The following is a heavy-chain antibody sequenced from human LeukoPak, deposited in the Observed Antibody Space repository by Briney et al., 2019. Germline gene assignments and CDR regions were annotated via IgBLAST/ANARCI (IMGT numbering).Heavy chain of an antibody. Sequence: SETLSLTCTVSGYSISSGYYWGWIRQPAGKGLEWIGRIYTSGSTNYNPSLKSRVTMSVDTSKNQFSLKLSSVTAADTAVYYCARELRELPCYWGQGTLVTVSS. V-gene: IGHV4-4*07. CDR3: ARELRELPCY. CDR1: GYSISSGYY. CDR2: IYTSGST. D-gene: IGHD1-26*01. J-gene: IGHJ4*02.